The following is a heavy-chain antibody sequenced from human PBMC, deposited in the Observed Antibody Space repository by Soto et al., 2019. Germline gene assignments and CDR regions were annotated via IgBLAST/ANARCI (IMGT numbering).Heavy chain of an antibody. CDR3: ARGAGWLIED. J-gene: IGHJ4*02. CDR2: IKQDGSER. Sequence: EVQLVESGGGLVQPGASLRLSCGDSGLEKYWMTWVRQAPGKGLEWVANIKQDGSERYYVDAVKGRFTISRDNAKKSLYLQMNRLRVEDTAVYYCARGAGWLIEDWGQGILVTVSS. CDR1: GLEKYW. D-gene: IGHD6-19*01. V-gene: IGHV3-7*01.